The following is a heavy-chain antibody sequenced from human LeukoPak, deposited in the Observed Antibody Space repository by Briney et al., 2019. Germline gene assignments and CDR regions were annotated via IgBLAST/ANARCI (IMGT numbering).Heavy chain of an antibody. D-gene: IGHD3-3*01. V-gene: IGHV3-64*01. CDR2: ISSNGGST. J-gene: IGHJ4*02. Sequence: GGSLRLSCAASGFTFSSYAIHWVRQAPGKGLEYVSAISSNGGSTYYANSVKGRFTIFRDNSKNTLYLHMGSLRADDMAVYYCARAATNSDFWSGFFDYWGQGTLVTVSS. CDR1: GFTFSSYA. CDR3: ARAATNSDFWSGFFDY.